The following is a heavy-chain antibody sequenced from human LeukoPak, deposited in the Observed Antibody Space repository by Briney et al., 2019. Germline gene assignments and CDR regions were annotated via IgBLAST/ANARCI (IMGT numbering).Heavy chain of an antibody. CDR1: GFTFDDYA. CDR2: ISWNSGSI. D-gene: IGHD6-6*01. CDR3: AKGQDRQLHHAFDI. V-gene: IGHV3-9*01. Sequence: GRSLRLSCAASGFTFDDYAMHWVRQAPGKGLEWVSGISWNSGSIGYADSVKGRFTISRDSAKNSLYLQMNSLRAEDTALYYCAKGQDRQLHHAFDIWGQGTMVTVSS. J-gene: IGHJ3*02.